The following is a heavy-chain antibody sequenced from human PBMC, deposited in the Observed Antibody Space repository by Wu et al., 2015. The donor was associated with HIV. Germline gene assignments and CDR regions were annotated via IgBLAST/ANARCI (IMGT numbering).Heavy chain of an antibody. V-gene: IGHV1-2*02. J-gene: IGHJ2*01. CDR1: GGTFSGYA. Sequence: QVQLVQPGAEVKKPGSSVNVSCQAFGGTFSGYAVNWVRQAPGQGLEWMGWINPNSGGTNYAQKFQGRVTMTRDTSISTAYMELSRLRSDDTAVYYCARAQGFGGVTPFDLWGRGTLVTVSS. CDR3: ARAQGFGGVTPFDL. D-gene: IGHD3-16*01. CDR2: INPNSGGT.